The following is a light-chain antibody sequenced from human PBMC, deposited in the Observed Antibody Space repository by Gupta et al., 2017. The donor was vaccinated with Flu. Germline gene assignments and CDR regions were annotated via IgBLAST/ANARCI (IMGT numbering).Light chain of an antibody. J-gene: IGLJ3*02. CDR3: GASVDDLTGGV. V-gene: IGLV1-36*01. CDR2: YED. Sequence: QSVLTQQPSVSAAPGQRVVISCSGGRSNVGNKAVNWYQQLPGKPPKLLVYYEDLLPSGDSGRFSGSNSGNSASLAISGLQSEEEADDYCGASVDDLTGGVFGGGTKLTVL. CDR1: RSNVGNKA.